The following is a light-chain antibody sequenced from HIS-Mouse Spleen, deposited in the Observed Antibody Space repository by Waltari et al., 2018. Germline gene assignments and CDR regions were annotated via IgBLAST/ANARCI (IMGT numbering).Light chain of an antibody. CDR1: SSNIVIDH. J-gene: IGLJ2*01. Sequence: QSVLTQPPSASGTPGQRVTIPCSGSSSNIVIDHVYWYQQLPGTAPKLLIYRNNQRPSGVPDRFSGSKSGTSASLAISGLRSEDEADYYCAAWDDSLSGSHVVFGGGTKLTVL. CDR3: AAWDDSLSGSHVV. CDR2: RNN. V-gene: IGLV1-47*01.